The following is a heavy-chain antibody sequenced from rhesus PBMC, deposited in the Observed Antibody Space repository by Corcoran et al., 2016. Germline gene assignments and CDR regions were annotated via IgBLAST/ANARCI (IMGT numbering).Heavy chain of an antibody. D-gene: IGHD6-31*01. V-gene: IGHV4-106*01. CDR3: AGSYSSGWYGDY. Sequence: QVQLQESGPGLVKPSETLSLTCAVSGGSISDDYYWSWIRQHPGKVLEWIGYIYGSGGGTNYTPSLKNRVTISIDTSKNQFSLKLSSVTAADTAVYYCAGSYSSGWYGDYWGQGVVVTVSS. CDR1: GGSISDDYY. CDR2: IYGSGGGT. J-gene: IGHJ6*01.